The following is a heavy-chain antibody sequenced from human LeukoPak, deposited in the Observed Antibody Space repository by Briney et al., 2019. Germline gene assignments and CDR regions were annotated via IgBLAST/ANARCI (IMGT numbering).Heavy chain of an antibody. Sequence: PSETLSLTCAVYGGSFSGYYWTWIRQPPGKGLEWIGYIYYSGSTNYNPSLKSRVAISLDTSKNQFSLRLSSVTAADTAIYYCARGRPDFWTNFYTYFLDSWGQGTLVTVSS. J-gene: IGHJ4*02. CDR3: ARGRPDFWTNFYTYFLDS. D-gene: IGHD3/OR15-3a*01. CDR2: IYYSGST. CDR1: GGSFSGYY. V-gene: IGHV4-59*01.